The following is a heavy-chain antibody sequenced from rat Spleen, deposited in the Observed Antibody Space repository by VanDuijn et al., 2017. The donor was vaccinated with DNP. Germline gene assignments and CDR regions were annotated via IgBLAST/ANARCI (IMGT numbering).Heavy chain of an antibody. CDR2: ISTSGSRT. CDR3: ARHGATGITFYFDY. Sequence: EVQLVESGGGLVQPGRSLKLSCAASGFTFSNYYMAWVRQAPKKGLEWVATISTSGSRTYYPDSVKGRFTIYRDNAKSCLYLHMNSLKSEDTATYYCARHGATGITFYFDYWGQGVMVTVSS. D-gene: IGHD1-9*01. CDR1: GFTFSNYY. V-gene: IGHV5-25*01. J-gene: IGHJ2*01.